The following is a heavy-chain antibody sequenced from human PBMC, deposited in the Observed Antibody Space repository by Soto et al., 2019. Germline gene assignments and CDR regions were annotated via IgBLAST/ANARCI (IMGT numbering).Heavy chain of an antibody. CDR3: AIQDCTNDVCLEAAVTVGGALES. Sequence: EVQLVQSGGGLAQPGKSLRLSCAASGFTFRKFWMHWVRQVPGKGPVWVSYISSDGTTTDYADSVKGRFTISRDNAKDTLYLQMDSLRADDTAVYYCAIQDCTNDVCLEAAVTVGGALESWGQGTLVTVSS. CDR2: ISSDGTTT. D-gene: IGHD2-8*01. CDR1: GFTFRKFW. J-gene: IGHJ1*01. V-gene: IGHV3-74*01.